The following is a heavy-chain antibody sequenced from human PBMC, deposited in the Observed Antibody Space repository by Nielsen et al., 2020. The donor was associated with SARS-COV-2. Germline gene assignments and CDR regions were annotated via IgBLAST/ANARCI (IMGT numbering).Heavy chain of an antibody. CDR1: GYTFTSYG. CDR3: ARCLWSGSYGAYYYYMDV. J-gene: IGHJ6*03. CDR2: ISAYNGNT. V-gene: IGHV1-18*04. D-gene: IGHD1-26*01. Sequence: ASVKVSCKASGYTFTSYGISWVRQAPGQGLEWMGWISAYNGNTNYAQKLQGRVTMTTDTSTSTAYMELSSLRSEDTAVYYCARCLWSGSYGAYYYYMDVWGKGTTVTVSS.